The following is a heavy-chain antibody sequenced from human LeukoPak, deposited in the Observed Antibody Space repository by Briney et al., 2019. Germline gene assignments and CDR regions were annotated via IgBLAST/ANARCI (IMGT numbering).Heavy chain of an antibody. J-gene: IGHJ4*02. CDR1: GGTFSSYA. D-gene: IGHD2-2*01. Sequence: ASVKVSCKASGGTFSSYAISWVRQAPGQGLEWMGRIIPILGIANYAHKFQGRVTITADKSTSTAYMELSSLRSEDTAVYYCARLLGGDCSSTSCHYWGQGTLVTVSS. CDR3: ARLLGGDCSSTSCHY. CDR2: IIPILGIA. V-gene: IGHV1-69*04.